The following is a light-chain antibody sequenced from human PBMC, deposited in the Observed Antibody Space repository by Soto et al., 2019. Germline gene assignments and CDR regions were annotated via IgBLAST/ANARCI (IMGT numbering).Light chain of an antibody. CDR3: AAWDDRLSGPV. CDR1: SSNIGRNY. Sequence: QSVLTQPPSASGTPGQRVTISCSGSSSNIGRNYIYWYQQIPGTAPTIVIYTNNQRPSGVPDRFSGSKSVTSASLAISCLRSDDGALYYCAAWDDRLSGPVFGGGTKLTVL. CDR2: TNN. V-gene: IGLV1-47*02. J-gene: IGLJ2*01.